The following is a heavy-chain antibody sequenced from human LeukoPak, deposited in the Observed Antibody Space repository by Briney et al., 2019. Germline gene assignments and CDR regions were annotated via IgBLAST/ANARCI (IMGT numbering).Heavy chain of an antibody. J-gene: IGHJ4*02. Sequence: QTGGSLRLSCAASGFTFSSYAMSWVRQSPGKGLEWVSAISGSGCSTYYADSVKGRFTISRDNSKNTLYLQMNSLRAEDTAVYYCAKTLIRLFFDYWGQGTLVTVSS. CDR1: GFTFSSYA. CDR2: ISGSGCST. V-gene: IGHV3-23*01. CDR3: AKTLIRLFFDY. D-gene: IGHD3-22*01.